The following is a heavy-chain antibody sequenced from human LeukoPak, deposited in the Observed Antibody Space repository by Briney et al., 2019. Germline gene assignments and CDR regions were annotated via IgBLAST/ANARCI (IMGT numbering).Heavy chain of an antibody. D-gene: IGHD3-22*01. J-gene: IGHJ4*02. Sequence: PGGSLRLSCAASGFTFSSYGIHWVRQAPGKGLEWVTFIGYDGRNKYYADSVKGRFTISRDNSKNTLYLQMNSLRAEDTAVYYCARVDFYYDSSGYPPPDYWGQGTLVTVSS. V-gene: IGHV3-30*02. CDR2: IGYDGRNK. CDR1: GFTFSSYG. CDR3: ARVDFYYDSSGYPPPDY.